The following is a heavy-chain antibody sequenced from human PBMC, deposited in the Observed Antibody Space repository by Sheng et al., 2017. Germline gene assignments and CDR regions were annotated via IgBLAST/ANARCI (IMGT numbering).Heavy chain of an antibody. CDR2: FNAGNGDR. CDR3: ARDVTSDRGAFFDY. J-gene: IGHJ4*02. CDR1: GYTFINYA. D-gene: IGHD3-10*01. V-gene: IGHV1-3*01. Sequence: QVQLVQSGTEVEKPGASVKVSCMASGYTFINYAIHWVRQAPGQRLEWMGWFNAGNGDRVYSQKFQGRFTISTDTSANTAYMDLSSLRSEDTAVYYCARDVTSDRGAFFDYWGQGTLVTVSS.